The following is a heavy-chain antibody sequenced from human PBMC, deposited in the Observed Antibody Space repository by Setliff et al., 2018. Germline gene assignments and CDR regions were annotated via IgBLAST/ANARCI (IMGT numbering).Heavy chain of an antibody. J-gene: IGHJ5*02. CDR2: IKQDGSEK. V-gene: IGHV3-7*01. CDR3: STRTVAARSLDT. D-gene: IGHD6-13*01. Sequence: GGSLRLSCGVSGITFSSFWMSWVRQAPGKGLEWVSNIKQDGSEKHYVDSVKGRSTISRDNAKNSLYLQLNSLRAEDTAVYYCSTRTVAARSLDTWGQGTLVTVSS. CDR1: GITFSSFW.